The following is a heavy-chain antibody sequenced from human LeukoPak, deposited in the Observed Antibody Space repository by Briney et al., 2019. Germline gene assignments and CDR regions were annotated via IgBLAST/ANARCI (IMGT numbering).Heavy chain of an antibody. J-gene: IGHJ4*02. D-gene: IGHD3/OR15-3a*01. Sequence: ASVKVSCKASGGAFSSYAISWVRQAPGQGLEWMGRIIPIFGTANCAQKFQGRVTITTDESTSTAYMELSSLRSEDTAVYYCARERDWGGSYYFDYWGQGTLVTVSS. CDR2: IIPIFGTA. CDR3: ARERDWGGSYYFDY. CDR1: GGAFSSYA. V-gene: IGHV1-69*05.